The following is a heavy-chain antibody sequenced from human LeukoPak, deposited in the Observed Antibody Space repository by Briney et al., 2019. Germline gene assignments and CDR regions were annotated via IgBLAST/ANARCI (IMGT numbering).Heavy chain of an antibody. CDR2: INPSGGST. V-gene: IGHV1-46*01. Sequence: ASVKVSCKASGYTFTSYYMHWVRQAPGQGLEWMGIINPSGGSTSYAQEFQGRVTMTRDTSTSTAYMELRSLRSDDTAVYYCARAMPHSSGWYEKLSYWGQGTLVTVSS. D-gene: IGHD6-19*01. J-gene: IGHJ4*02. CDR1: GYTFTSYY. CDR3: ARAMPHSSGWYEKLSY.